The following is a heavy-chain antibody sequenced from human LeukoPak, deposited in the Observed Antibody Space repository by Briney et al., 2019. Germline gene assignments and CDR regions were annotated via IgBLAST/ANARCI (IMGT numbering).Heavy chain of an antibody. CDR3: ARFGSGWHYFDY. J-gene: IGHJ4*02. CDR2: IYHSGST. CDR1: GGSFSGYY. Sequence: SETLSLTCAVYGGSFSGYYWSWIRQPPGKGLEWIGEIYHSGSTNYNPSLKSRVTISVDTSKNQFSLKLSSVTAADTAVYYCARFGSGWHYFDYWGQGTLVTVSS. D-gene: IGHD6-19*01. V-gene: IGHV4-34*01.